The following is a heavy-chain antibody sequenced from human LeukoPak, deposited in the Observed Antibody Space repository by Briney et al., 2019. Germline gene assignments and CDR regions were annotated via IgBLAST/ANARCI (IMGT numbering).Heavy chain of an antibody. V-gene: IGHV3-30*02. J-gene: IGHJ5*02. CDR1: GFTFSSYG. CDR2: IRYDGSNK. D-gene: IGHD6-13*01. CDR3: AKDLTLSSSWSNWFDP. Sequence: GGSLRLSCAASGFTFSSYGMHWVRHALGKGLEWVAFIRYDGSNKYYAASVKGRFTISRDNSKNTLYLQMNSLRAEDTAVYYCAKDLTLSSSWSNWFDPWGQGTLVTVSS.